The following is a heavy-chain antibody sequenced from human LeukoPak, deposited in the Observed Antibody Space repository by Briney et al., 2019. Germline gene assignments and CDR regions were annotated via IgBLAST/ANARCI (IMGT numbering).Heavy chain of an antibody. D-gene: IGHD1-1*01. CDR1: GGSISSSY. J-gene: IGHJ4*02. V-gene: IGHV4-4*07. CDR3: ARDTEERSFDY. CDR2: IFTSGST. Sequence: PSASLSLTCTVSGGSISSSYWGWTRHHAGDGLEWIGRIFTSGSTNYNPSLKSRVTMSVDTSKNQFSLQMSSVTAADTAVYYCARDTEERSFDYWGQGTLVTVSS.